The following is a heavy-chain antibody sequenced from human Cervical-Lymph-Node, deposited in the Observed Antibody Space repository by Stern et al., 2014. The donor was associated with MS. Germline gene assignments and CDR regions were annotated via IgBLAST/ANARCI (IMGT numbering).Heavy chain of an antibody. Sequence: VQLVQSGGGVVQPGRSLRLSCIASGFTFSNYGMHWVRQAPGKGLGWVATIWHDGSKTYYEDSVRGRFTISRDNSKNTLSLQMNSLRVDDTAVYYCVRDWSSNAYKSEDYWGQGTLVTVSS. D-gene: IGHD4-11*01. J-gene: IGHJ4*02. CDR2: IWHDGSKT. CDR3: VRDWSSNAYKSEDY. CDR1: GFTFSNYG. V-gene: IGHV3-33*01.